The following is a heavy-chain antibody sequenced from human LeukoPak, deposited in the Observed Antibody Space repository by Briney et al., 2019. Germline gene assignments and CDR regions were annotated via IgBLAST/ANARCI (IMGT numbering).Heavy chain of an antibody. CDR3: ARDLKGFNL. V-gene: IGHV3-7*04. CDR1: GFMYSSYW. CDR2: IKQDGSQE. Sequence: GGSLRLSCAASGFMYSSYWMSWIRQAPGKGLEWVANIKQDGSQEFYLDSVKGRFTISRDNGNNSLYLHMSRLRIEDTAVYYCARDLKGFNLWGQGALVTVSS. J-gene: IGHJ5*02.